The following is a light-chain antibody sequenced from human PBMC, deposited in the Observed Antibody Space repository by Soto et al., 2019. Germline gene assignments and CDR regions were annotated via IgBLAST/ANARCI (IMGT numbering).Light chain of an antibody. CDR2: GAS. Sequence: EIVLTQSPGTLSLSPGERATLSCRASQSVSSSYLAWYQQKPGQTPRLLIYGASTRATGIPARFSGSGSGTEFTLTISRLQSEDFAVYYCQQYNNWPITFGQGTRLEI. CDR3: QQYNNWPIT. J-gene: IGKJ5*01. V-gene: IGKV3-15*01. CDR1: QSVSSSY.